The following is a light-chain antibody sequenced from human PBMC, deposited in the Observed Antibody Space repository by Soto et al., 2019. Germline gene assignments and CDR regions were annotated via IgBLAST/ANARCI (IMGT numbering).Light chain of an antibody. CDR3: MQALQSPYT. Sequence: EIVMTQSPPSLTVTPGEPASISCRSSQRLLHSNGNTLLDWYLQKPGQSPQLLIYLGANRASGGPDRVSGREAGKDFTLTISRVEAEDVGVYYCMQALQSPYTFGQGTKVEIK. CDR1: QRLLHSNGNTL. J-gene: IGKJ2*01. V-gene: IGKV2-28*01. CDR2: LGA.